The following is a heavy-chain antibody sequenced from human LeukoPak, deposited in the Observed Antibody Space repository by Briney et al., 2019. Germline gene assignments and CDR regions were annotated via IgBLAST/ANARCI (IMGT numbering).Heavy chain of an antibody. D-gene: IGHD3-10*01. CDR2: ISSRSSYYI. Sequence: GGSLRLSCAASGFTFNTYSMNWVRQAPGKGLEWVSSISSRSSYYIYYADSVKGRFTISRDNSKKLYLQMNSLKTEDTAAYYCAKGIDYNGSGRHDVFHIWGKGTMVTVSS. V-gene: IGHV3-21*01. CDR1: GFTFNTYS. CDR3: AKGIDYNGSGRHDVFHI. J-gene: IGHJ3*02.